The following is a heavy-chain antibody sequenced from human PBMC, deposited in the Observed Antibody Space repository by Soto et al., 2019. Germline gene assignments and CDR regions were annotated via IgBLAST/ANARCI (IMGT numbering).Heavy chain of an antibody. D-gene: IGHD6-19*01. V-gene: IGHV3-23*01. CDR1: GFTFSSYA. Sequence: GGSLRLSCAASGFTFSSYAMSWVRQAPGKGLEWVSAISGSGGSTYYADSVKGRFTISRDNSKNTLYLQMNSLRAEDTAVYYCAKDHSSGWSGGWFDPWGQGTLVTVSS. CDR2: ISGSGGST. CDR3: AKDHSSGWSGGWFDP. J-gene: IGHJ5*02.